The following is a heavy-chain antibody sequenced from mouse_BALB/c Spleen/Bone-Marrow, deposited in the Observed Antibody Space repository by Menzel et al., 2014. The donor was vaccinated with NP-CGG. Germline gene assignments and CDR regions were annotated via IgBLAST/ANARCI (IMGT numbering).Heavy chain of an antibody. J-gene: IGHJ1*01. Sequence: EVKLQESGPELVKPGASVKMSCKASGYTFTSYVMHWVKQKPGQGLEWIGNINPYNDNTKYNEKFKGKATLTSEKSSSTDYMELSSLTSEDSAVYYCARSLYGYGWYFDVWGAGTTVTVSS. CDR3: ARSLYGYGWYFDV. CDR2: INPYNDNT. V-gene: IGHV1-14*01. CDR1: GYTFTSYV. D-gene: IGHD2-2*01.